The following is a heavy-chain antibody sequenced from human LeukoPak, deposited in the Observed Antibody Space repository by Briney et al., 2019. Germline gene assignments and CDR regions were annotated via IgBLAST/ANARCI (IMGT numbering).Heavy chain of an antibody. V-gene: IGHV4-4*07. CDR1: GGSISNYY. Sequence: SETLSLTCSVSGGSISNYYWSWIRQPAGKALEWIGRIDKSGRTNYKSTLKSRVTMSVDTSKNQFSLKLSSVTAADTAVYYCARANYYDSSGYDYWGQGTLVTVSS. CDR3: ARANYYDSSGYDY. D-gene: IGHD3-22*01. CDR2: IDKSGRT. J-gene: IGHJ4*02.